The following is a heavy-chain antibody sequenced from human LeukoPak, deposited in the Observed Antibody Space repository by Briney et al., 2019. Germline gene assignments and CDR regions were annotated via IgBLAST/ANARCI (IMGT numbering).Heavy chain of an antibody. J-gene: IGHJ4*02. V-gene: IGHV3-11*01. CDR1: GFTSSDYY. CDR2: ISSSGSTI. Sequence: PGGSLRLSCAASGFTSSDYYMSWIRQAPGKGLEWVSYISSSGSTIYYADSVKGRFTISRDNAKKSPYLQMNSLRAEDTAVYYCTRGRGYSYGSDYWGQGTLVTVSS. CDR3: TRGRGYSYGSDY. D-gene: IGHD5-18*01.